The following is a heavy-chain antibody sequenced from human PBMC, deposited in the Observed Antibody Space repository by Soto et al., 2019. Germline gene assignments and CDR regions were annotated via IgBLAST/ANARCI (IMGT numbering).Heavy chain of an antibody. CDR1: GFTFSRHG. J-gene: IGHJ4*02. V-gene: IGHV3-30*18. CDR2: ISYDGSNK. Sequence: PGGSLRLSCAASGFTFSRHGMHWVRQAPGKGLEWVAVISYDGSNKYYADSVKGRFTISRDNSKITLCLQMNSLRAEDTAVYYCAKDLGQPGPGDYFDYWGQGTLVTVSS. D-gene: IGHD3-10*01. CDR3: AKDLGQPGPGDYFDY.